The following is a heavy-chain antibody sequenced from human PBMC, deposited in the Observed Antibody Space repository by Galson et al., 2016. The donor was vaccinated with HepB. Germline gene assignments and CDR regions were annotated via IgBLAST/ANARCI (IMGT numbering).Heavy chain of an antibody. CDR3: ARGMVRGLVISPRLDF. D-gene: IGHD3-10*01. V-gene: IGHV4-59*12. J-gene: IGHJ4*02. Sequence: ETLSLTCTVSGDSIRGYYLTWVRQPPGKGLEWIGFMYYNGGTRYNPSLKSRVTISVDTSKNQFSLRLSSVTPADTAVYYCARGMVRGLVISPRLDFWGQGTLVTVSS. CDR2: MYYNGGT. CDR1: GDSIRGYY.